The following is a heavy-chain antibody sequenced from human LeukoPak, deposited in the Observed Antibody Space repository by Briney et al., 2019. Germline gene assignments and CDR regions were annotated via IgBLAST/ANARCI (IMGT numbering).Heavy chain of an antibody. D-gene: IGHD2-15*01. J-gene: IGHJ6*02. CDR1: GFTFSSYD. Sequence: GGSLRLSCAASGFTFSSYDMHWVRQATGKGLEWVSAIGTAGDTYYPGSVKGRFTISRENAKNSLYLQMNSLRAGDTAVYYCARGGRCSGGSCYATLGGYYGMDVWGQGTMVTVSS. V-gene: IGHV3-13*01. CDR3: ARGGRCSGGSCYATLGGYYGMDV. CDR2: IGTAGDT.